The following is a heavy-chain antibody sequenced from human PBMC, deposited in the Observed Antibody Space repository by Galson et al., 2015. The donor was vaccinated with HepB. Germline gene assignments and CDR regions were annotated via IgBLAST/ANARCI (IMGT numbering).Heavy chain of an antibody. CDR1: GFSFNKFP. J-gene: IGHJ2*01. CDR3: VRPRGAGAGDSQNWHFDL. CDR2: ISYTGSYI. Sequence: SLRLSCAASGFSFNKFPMHWVRQAPGKGLEWVAVISYTGSYIAYAEFGRGRFTISRDNSKNALYLQMNSLRVEDTALYYCVRPRGAGAGDSQNWHFDLWGRGTLVTVSS. D-gene: IGHD4-17*01. V-gene: IGHV3-30-3*01.